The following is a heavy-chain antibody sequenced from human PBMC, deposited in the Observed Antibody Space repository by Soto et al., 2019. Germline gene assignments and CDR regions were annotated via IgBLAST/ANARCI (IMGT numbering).Heavy chain of an antibody. CDR2: IYYSGST. V-gene: IGHV4-30-4*01. D-gene: IGHD3-22*01. CDR3: AREVGYYGSSGYPSGY. CDR1: GGSISSGDYY. Sequence: SETLSLTCTVSGGSISSGDYYWSWIRQPPGKGLEWIGYIYYSGSTYYNPSLKSRVTISVDTSKNQFSLKLSSVTAADTAVYYCAREVGYYGSSGYPSGYWGQGTLVTVSS. J-gene: IGHJ4*02.